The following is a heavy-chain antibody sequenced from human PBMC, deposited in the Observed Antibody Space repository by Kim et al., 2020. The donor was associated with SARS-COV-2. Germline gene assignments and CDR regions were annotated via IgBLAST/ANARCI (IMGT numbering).Heavy chain of an antibody. CDR1: GYTFTSYD. CDR2: MNPNSGNT. J-gene: IGHJ6*03. V-gene: IGHV1-8*01. D-gene: IGHD2-2*01. CDR3: ARGKVDIVVVDYYMDV. Sequence: ASVKVSCKASGYTFTSYDINWVRQATGQGLEWMGWMNPNSGNTGYAQKFQGRVTMTRNTSISTAYMELSSLRSEDTAEYYCARGKVDIVVVDYYMDVWGKGTTVTVSS.